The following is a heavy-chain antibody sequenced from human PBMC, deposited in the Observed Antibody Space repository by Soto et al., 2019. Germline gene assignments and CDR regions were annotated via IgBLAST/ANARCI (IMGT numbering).Heavy chain of an antibody. V-gene: IGHV3-30*03. CDR2: ISYDGGLQ. D-gene: IGHD5-18*01. CDR1: GFTFTSYG. CDR3: VSDRGYGYASVPYS. Sequence: QAHLVESGGGVVQPGRSLRLSCAASGFTFTSYGMHWVRQAPGTRLEWVAVISYDGGLQHYADSVKGRFTISRDNSKNMVLLQRNSLRAEDTAVYYCVSDRGYGYASVPYSWGQGTLVSVSS. J-gene: IGHJ4*02.